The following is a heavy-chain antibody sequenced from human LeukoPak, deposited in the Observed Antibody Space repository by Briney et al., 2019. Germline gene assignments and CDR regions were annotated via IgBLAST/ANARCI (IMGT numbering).Heavy chain of an antibody. J-gene: IGHJ5*02. CDR3: AKDLSGSVVGGGIWFDP. CDR2: IQFDGTSK. D-gene: IGHD2-15*01. Sequence: GGSLRLSCAASGFTFSRYGIHWVRQAPGKGLEWVTFIQFDGTSKYYEDSVKGRFTISRDNSKNTLYLQMNSLRPEDTAVYYCAKDLSGSVVGGGIWFDPGGQGTLATVTS. CDR1: GFTFSRYG. V-gene: IGHV3-30*02.